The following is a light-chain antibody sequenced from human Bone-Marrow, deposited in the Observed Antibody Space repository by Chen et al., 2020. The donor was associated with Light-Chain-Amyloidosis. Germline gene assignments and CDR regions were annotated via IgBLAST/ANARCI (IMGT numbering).Light chain of an antibody. V-gene: IGLV1-47*01. Sequence: QSVLTQPPSASGTPGQRITISCSGSRSNIGINHVYWYQQLPGTAPKLFIYKSDQRPSGFPDRFAGSKSGGSASLAISGLRSGDEADYYCAAWDDRLNGWVFGGGTKLTVL. CDR2: KSD. CDR3: AAWDDRLNGWV. J-gene: IGLJ3*02. CDR1: RSNIGINH.